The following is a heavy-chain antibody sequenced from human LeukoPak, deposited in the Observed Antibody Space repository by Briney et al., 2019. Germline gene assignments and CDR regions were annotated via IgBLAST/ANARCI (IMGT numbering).Heavy chain of an antibody. J-gene: IGHJ3*02. Sequence: GGSLRLSCAASEFTFSSYEMNWVRQAPGKGLEWVSYISSSGSTIYYADSVKGRFTISRDNPKNSLYLQMNSLRAEDAAVYYCARDGNSGYDPDAFDTWGQGTMVTVSS. CDR3: ARDGNSGYDPDAFDT. V-gene: IGHV3-48*03. CDR2: ISSSGSTI. D-gene: IGHD5-12*01. CDR1: EFTFSSYE.